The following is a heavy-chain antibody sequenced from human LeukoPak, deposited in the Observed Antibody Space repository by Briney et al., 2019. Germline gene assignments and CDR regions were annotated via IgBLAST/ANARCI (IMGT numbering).Heavy chain of an antibody. D-gene: IGHD3-3*01. V-gene: IGHV3-23*01. CDR1: GFTFSRYA. CDR2: ISGSGGST. J-gene: IGHJ4*02. CDR3: AKGGSYYDFWSGYPYFDY. Sequence: GGSLRLSCAASGFTFSRYAMSWVRQAPGKGLEWVSAISGSGGSTYYADSVKGRFTISRDNSKNTLYLQMNSLRAEDTPVYYCAKGGSYYDFWSGYPYFDYWGQGTLVTVSS.